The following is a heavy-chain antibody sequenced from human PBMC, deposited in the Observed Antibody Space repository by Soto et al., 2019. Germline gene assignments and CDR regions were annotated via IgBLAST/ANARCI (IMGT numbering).Heavy chain of an antibody. CDR3: ARNPRPTYGDYADY. Sequence: QVQLVESGGGVVQPGTSLRLSCAASGFSFSSYGMHWVRQAPGKGLEWVAVIWYDGSNEHYTDSVKGRFTISRDNSKNTLYLQMNSLRAEDTAVYDCARNPRPTYGDYADYWGQGTLVTVSS. CDR2: IWYDGSNE. CDR1: GFSFSSYG. J-gene: IGHJ4*02. D-gene: IGHD4-17*01. V-gene: IGHV3-33*01.